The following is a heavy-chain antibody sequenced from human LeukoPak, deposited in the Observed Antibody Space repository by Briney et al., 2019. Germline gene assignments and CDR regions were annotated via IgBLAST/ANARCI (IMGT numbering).Heavy chain of an antibody. D-gene: IGHD6-6*01. Sequence: GGSLRLSCAASGFTFSDYYMSWIRQAPGKGLEWVSYISSSGNTIYYADSVKGRFTISRDNAKNSLYLQMSSLRAEDTAVYYCARDKIAARFFDYWGQGTLVTVSS. CDR2: ISSSGNTI. J-gene: IGHJ4*02. CDR3: ARDKIAARFFDY. CDR1: GFTFSDYY. V-gene: IGHV3-11*01.